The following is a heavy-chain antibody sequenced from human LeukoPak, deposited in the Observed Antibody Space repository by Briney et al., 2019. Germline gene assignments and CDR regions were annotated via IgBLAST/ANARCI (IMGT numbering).Heavy chain of an antibody. D-gene: IGHD3-3*01. CDR3: ASPIGGQMGGY. Sequence: QTGGSLRLSCAASGFTFSSYWMSWVRQAPGKGLEWVANIKQDGSEKYYVDSVKGRFTISRDNAKSSLYLQMDSLRAEDTAVYYCASPIGGQMGGYWGQGTLVTVSS. V-gene: IGHV3-7*01. CDR2: IKQDGSEK. J-gene: IGHJ4*02. CDR1: GFTFSSYW.